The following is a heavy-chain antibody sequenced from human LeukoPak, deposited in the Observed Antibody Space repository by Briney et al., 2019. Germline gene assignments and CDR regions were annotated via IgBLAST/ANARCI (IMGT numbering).Heavy chain of an antibody. J-gene: IGHJ3*02. CDR3: ASSSLVRGVMGPFDI. CDR1: GDSVSSNSAA. Sequence: SQTLSLTCAISGDSVSSNSAAWNWIRQSPSRGLEWLGRTYYRSKWYNDYAVSVKSRITINPDTSKNQFSLQLNSVTPEDTAVYYCASSSLVRGVMGPFDIWGQGTMVTVSS. CDR2: TYYRSKWYN. D-gene: IGHD3-10*01. V-gene: IGHV6-1*01.